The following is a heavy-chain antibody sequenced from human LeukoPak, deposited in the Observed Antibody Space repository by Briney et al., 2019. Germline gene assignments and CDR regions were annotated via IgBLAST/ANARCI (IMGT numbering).Heavy chain of an antibody. CDR2: IWYDGSNK. V-gene: IGHV3-33*01. Sequence: SGGSLRLSCAASRFTFSSYGMHWVRQAPGKGLEWVAVIWYDGSNKYYADSVKGRFTISRDNSKNTLYLQMNSLRAEDTAVYYCARDMHYDILTGYADFDYWGQGTLVTVSS. CDR3: ARDMHYDILTGYADFDY. J-gene: IGHJ4*02. CDR1: RFTFSSYG. D-gene: IGHD3-9*01.